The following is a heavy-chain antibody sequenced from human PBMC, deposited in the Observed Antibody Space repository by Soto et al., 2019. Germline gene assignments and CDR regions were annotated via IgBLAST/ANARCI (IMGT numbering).Heavy chain of an antibody. CDR1: GYTFTNYY. D-gene: IGHD1-26*01. J-gene: IGHJ4*02. Sequence: QVQLMQSGAEVKKPGASVKVSCKASGYTFTNYYMHWVRQAPGQGLEWLGMINPSGGDTTYAQKFQARVTMSRATSTSTVYMQLSSLRSEDTAVYYCARGRIVGATYFDYWGQGTLVTVSS. CDR2: INPSGGDT. CDR3: ARGRIVGATYFDY. V-gene: IGHV1-46*03.